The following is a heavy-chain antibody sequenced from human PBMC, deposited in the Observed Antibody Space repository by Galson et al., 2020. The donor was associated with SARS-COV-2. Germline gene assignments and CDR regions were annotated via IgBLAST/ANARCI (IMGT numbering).Heavy chain of an antibody. J-gene: IGHJ2*01. Sequence: SETLSLTCAVYGGSFSGYYWSWIRQPPGKGLEWIGEINPSGRTNYNPSLKSRVTISVDTSKNQFSLKLSSVTAADTAVYYCAAEGSMVRGVSGGLDLWGRGTLVTVSS. D-gene: IGHD3-10*01. CDR1: GGSFSGYY. V-gene: IGHV4-34*01. CDR3: AAEGSMVRGVSGGLDL. CDR2: INPSGRT.